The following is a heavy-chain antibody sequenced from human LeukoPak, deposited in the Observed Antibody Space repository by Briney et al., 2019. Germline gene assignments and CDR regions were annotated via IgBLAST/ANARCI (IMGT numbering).Heavy chain of an antibody. D-gene: IGHD4-23*01. CDR2: LSGSGGSR. CDR1: GFTFSTYT. J-gene: IGHJ5*02. CDR3: AKGLLRGLRADP. V-gene: IGHV3-23*01. Sequence: GGSLRLSCAASGFTFSTYTMSWVRQAPGKGLEWVSTLSGSGGSRYTADSVKGRFTISRDNSKNTPYLQMNSLRAEDTAAYYCAKGLLRGLRADPWGQGTLVTVSS.